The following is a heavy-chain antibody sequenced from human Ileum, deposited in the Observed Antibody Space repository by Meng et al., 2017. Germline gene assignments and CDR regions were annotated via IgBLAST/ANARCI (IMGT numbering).Heavy chain of an antibody. J-gene: IGHJ4*02. CDR3: AHRGEQHDY. V-gene: IGHV2-5*02. D-gene: IGHD6-13*01. Sequence: QITLKESGPTLVKPTQTPTLTCTFSGFSLSTSGVRVGWIRQPPGKDLEWLALNYWDDDKRYSPSLKSRLTITKDTSKNQVVLTMTNMDPVDTATYYCAHRGEQHDYWGQGTLVTVSS. CDR2: NYWDDDK. CDR1: GFSLSTSGVR.